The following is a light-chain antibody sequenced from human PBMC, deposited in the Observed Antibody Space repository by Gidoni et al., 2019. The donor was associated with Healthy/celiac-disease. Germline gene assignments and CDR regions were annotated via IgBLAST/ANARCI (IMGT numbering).Light chain of an antibody. CDR3: QQSYSTPLT. V-gene: IGKV1-39*01. CDR1: QSISSY. CDR2: AAS. J-gene: IGKJ4*01. Sequence: PIPQSPSSLSASVGDRVTITCRASQSISSYLNWYQQKPGKAPKLLIYAASSLQSGVPSRFSGSGSGTDFTLTISSLQPEDFATYYCQQSYSTPLTFGGGTKVEIK.